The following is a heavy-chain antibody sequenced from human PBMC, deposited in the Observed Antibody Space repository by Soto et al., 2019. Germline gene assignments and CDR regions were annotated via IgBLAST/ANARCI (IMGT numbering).Heavy chain of an antibody. CDR1: GFTFSSYG. CDR2: IWYDGSNK. Sequence: PGGSLRLSCAASGFTFSSYGMHWVRQAPGKGLEWVAVIWYDGSNKYYADSVKGRFTISRDNSKNTLYLQMNSLRAEDTAVYYCARGEVVTIPWFDYWGQGTLVTVSS. V-gene: IGHV3-33*01. D-gene: IGHD3-22*01. J-gene: IGHJ4*02. CDR3: ARGEVVTIPWFDY.